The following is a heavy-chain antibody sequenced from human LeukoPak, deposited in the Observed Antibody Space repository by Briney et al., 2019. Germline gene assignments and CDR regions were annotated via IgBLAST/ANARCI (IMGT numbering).Heavy chain of an antibody. CDR1: GFTFSSYD. Sequence: GGSLRLSCAASGFTFSSYDMNWVRQATGKGLEWVSGIGTVGDTYYPGSVKGRFTVSRENAENSLYLRMNSLRAGDTAVYYCARAGYSYGYGWYFDLWGRGTLVTVSS. CDR3: ARAGYSYGYGWYFDL. V-gene: IGHV3-13*04. D-gene: IGHD5-18*01. CDR2: IGTVGDT. J-gene: IGHJ2*01.